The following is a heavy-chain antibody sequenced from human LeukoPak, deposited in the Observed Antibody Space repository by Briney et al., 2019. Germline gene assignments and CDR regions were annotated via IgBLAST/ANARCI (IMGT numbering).Heavy chain of an antibody. J-gene: IGHJ6*04. CDR1: GGTFSSYA. Sequence: SVKVSCKASGGTFSSYAISWVRQAPGQGLEWMGGIIPIFGTANYAQKFQGRVTITADESTSTAYMELSSLRSEDTAVYYCARPGIAAAGTSPGDYYGMDVWGKGTRSPSPQ. CDR2: IIPIFGTA. V-gene: IGHV1-69*13. D-gene: IGHD6-13*01. CDR3: ARPGIAAAGTSPGDYYGMDV.